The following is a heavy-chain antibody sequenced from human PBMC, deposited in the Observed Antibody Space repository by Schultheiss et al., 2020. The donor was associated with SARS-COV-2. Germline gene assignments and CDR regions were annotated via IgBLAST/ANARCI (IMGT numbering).Heavy chain of an antibody. V-gene: IGHV4-39*07. CDR2: ISCGGST. CDR1: AGSISRSSYY. J-gene: IGHJ4*02. D-gene: IGHD3-22*01. CDR3: ARCSSGYYGFDS. Sequence: GSLRLSCTVSAGSISRSSYYWAWTRQPPGKRLDYMGNISCGGSTNYNPSLKSRVTVSVDTSKNQFSLKLRSVTAADTAVYFCARCSSGYYGFDSWGQGTLVTVSS.